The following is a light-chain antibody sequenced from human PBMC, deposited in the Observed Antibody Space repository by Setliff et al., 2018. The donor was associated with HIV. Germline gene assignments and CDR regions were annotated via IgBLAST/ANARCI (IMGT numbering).Light chain of an antibody. Sequence: QSALTQPASVSGSPGQSITIPCTGTSSDVGGYNSVSWYQQHPGKAPKVIIHEVTNRPSGVSDRFSGSKSGNTASLTISGLQAEDEADYYCSSYTSRNSYVFGTGTKVTVL. CDR1: SSDVGGYNS. CDR3: SSYTSRNSYV. V-gene: IGLV2-14*01. CDR2: EVT. J-gene: IGLJ1*01.